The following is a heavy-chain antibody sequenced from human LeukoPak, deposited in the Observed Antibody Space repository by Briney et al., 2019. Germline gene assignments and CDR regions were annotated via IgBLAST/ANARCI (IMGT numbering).Heavy chain of an antibody. J-gene: IGHJ4*02. V-gene: IGHV4-34*01. CDR1: GGSFSGYY. CDR3: ARDRYSSAFWYFDY. CDR2: INHSGST. Sequence: PSETLSLTCAVYGGSFSGYYWSWIRQPPGKGLEWIGEINHSGSTNYNPSLKSRVTISVDTSKNQFSLKLNSVTPEDTAVYYCARDRYSSAFWYFDYWGQGTLVTVSS. D-gene: IGHD6-19*01.